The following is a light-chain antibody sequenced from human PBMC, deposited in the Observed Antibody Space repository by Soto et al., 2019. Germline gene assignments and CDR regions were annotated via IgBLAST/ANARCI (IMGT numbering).Light chain of an antibody. J-gene: IGKJ2*01. CDR1: QSISSW. V-gene: IGKV1-5*01. Sequence: DIQMTQSPSTLSSSVGDRVTITCRASQSISSWLAWYQQKPGKAPRLLIYDASSLESGVPSRFSGSGSGTEFPLTISSLQPDDFETYYCQQYNSYLYTFGQGTKLEIK. CDR2: DAS. CDR3: QQYNSYLYT.